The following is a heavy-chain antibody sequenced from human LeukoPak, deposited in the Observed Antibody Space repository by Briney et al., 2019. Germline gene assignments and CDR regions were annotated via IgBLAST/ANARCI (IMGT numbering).Heavy chain of an antibody. Sequence: GGSLRLSCAASGFTFSSYWMSWVRQAPGKGLEWVANIKQDGSEKYYVDSVKGRFTISRDNAKNSLYLQMNRLRAEDTAVYYCATDRKASGWYYFDYWGQGTLVTVSS. D-gene: IGHD6-19*01. CDR3: ATDRKASGWYYFDY. J-gene: IGHJ4*02. CDR1: GFTFSSYW. V-gene: IGHV3-7*01. CDR2: IKQDGSEK.